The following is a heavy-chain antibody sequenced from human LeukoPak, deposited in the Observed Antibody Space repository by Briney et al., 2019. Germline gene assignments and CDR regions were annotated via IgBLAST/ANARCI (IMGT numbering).Heavy chain of an antibody. V-gene: IGHV3-15*01. Sequence: GGSLRLSCAASGITFSNGWIMCVRQAPGKGLEWVGRIYRSSNGETTDYGAPVKGRFTMSRDDSKNTLYLQMNGLKTEDTAVYYCTTDISGTCPFWGQGTLVTVSS. J-gene: IGHJ4*02. D-gene: IGHD6-19*01. CDR3: TTDISGTCPF. CDR1: GITFSNGW. CDR2: IYRSSNGETT.